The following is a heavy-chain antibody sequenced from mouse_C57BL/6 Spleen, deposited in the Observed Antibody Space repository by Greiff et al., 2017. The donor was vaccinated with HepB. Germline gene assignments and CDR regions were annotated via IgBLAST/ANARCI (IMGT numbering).Heavy chain of an antibody. CDR3: AREVVADAMDY. J-gene: IGHJ4*01. CDR1: GYTFTSYW. D-gene: IGHD1-1*01. CDR2: IDPSDSYT. Sequence: QVQLQQPGAELVKPGASVKLSCKASGYTFTSYWMQWVKQRPGQGLEWIGEIDPSDSYTNYNQKFKGKATLTVDTSSSTAYMQLSTLTSEDSAVSYCAREVVADAMDYWGQGTSVTVSS. V-gene: IGHV1-50*01.